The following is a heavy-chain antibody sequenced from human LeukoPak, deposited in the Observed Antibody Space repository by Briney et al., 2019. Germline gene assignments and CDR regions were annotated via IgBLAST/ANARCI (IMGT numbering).Heavy chain of an antibody. CDR1: GGSISDGGYY. V-gene: IGHV4-31*03. Sequence: PSETLSLTCTVSGGSISDGGYYWSWIRQHPGKGLEWIGYIYDGGTTYYSPALQSRVTISVDTSDNKFSLKLKSLTAADTAVYYCARGGDRRGFDYWGQGILVTVSS. J-gene: IGHJ4*02. CDR2: IYDGGTT. CDR3: ARGGDRRGFDY. D-gene: IGHD1-14*01.